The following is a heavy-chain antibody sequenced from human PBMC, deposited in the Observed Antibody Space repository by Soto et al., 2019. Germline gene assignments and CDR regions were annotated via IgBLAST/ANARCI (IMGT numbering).Heavy chain of an antibody. Sequence: EVQLLESGGGLVQPGGSLRLSCAASGFTFSSYAMSWVRQAPGKGLEWVSAISGSGGSTYYADSVKGRFTISRDNSKNTLCLEMNSLRAEDTAVCYCAKLRYFDWLERGMDGWGQGTTVTVSS. CDR1: GFTFSSYA. D-gene: IGHD3-9*01. V-gene: IGHV3-23*01. CDR3: AKLRYFDWLERGMDG. CDR2: ISGSGGST. J-gene: IGHJ6*02.